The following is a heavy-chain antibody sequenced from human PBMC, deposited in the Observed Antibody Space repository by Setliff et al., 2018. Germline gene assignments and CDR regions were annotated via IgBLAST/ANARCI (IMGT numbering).Heavy chain of an antibody. CDR1: GGTFSSYA. V-gene: IGHV1-69*13. D-gene: IGHD5-18*01. CDR3: ARGGYSYGYWYYYMDV. J-gene: IGHJ6*03. CDR2: IIPIFGTA. Sequence: SVKVSCKASGGTFSSYAISWVRRAPGQGLEWMGGIIPIFGTANYAQKFQGRVTITADESTSTAYMELSSLRSEDTAVYYCARGGYSYGYWYYYMDVWGKGTTVTVSS.